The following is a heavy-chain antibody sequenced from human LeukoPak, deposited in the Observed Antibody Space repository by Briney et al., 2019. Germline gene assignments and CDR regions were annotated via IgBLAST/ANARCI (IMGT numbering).Heavy chain of an antibody. CDR3: ARDAGLELRGLGY. CDR1: GGTFISYA. D-gene: IGHD1-7*01. V-gene: IGHV1-69*05. CDR2: IIPIFGTA. Sequence: SVKVSCKASGGTFISYAISWVRQAPGQGREWMGGIIPIFGTANYAQKFQGRVTITTDESTSTAYMELSSLRSEDTAVYYCARDAGLELRGLGYWGQGTLVTVSS. J-gene: IGHJ4*02.